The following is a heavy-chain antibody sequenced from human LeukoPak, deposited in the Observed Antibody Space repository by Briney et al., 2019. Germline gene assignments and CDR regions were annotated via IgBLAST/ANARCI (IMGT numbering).Heavy chain of an antibody. CDR1: GGSISSYY. J-gene: IGHJ5*02. V-gene: IGHV4-59*12. CDR3: ARVVGSGWQRGWFDP. Sequence: SETLSLTCTVSGGSISSYYWSWIRQPPGKGLEWIGYIYYSGSTNYNPSLKSRVTISVDTSKNQFSLKLSSVTAADTAVYYCARVVGSGWQRGWFDPRGQGTLVTVSS. CDR2: IYYSGST. D-gene: IGHD6-19*01.